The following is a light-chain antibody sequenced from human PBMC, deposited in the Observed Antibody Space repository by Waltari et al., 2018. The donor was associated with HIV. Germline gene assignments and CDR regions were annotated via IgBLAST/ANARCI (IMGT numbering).Light chain of an antibody. CDR2: KDT. CDR1: GVAENF. V-gene: IGLV3-27*01. Sequence: SLYLTQPSSVPVSPGQTARIPCSVTGVAENFVRWSQQKPGRPPTLVIYKDTERPSEIPERFSGSSSGTTATLTITGAQVEDEADYYCYCAADKNVLGGGTKLTVL. CDR3: YCAADKNV. J-gene: IGLJ2*01.